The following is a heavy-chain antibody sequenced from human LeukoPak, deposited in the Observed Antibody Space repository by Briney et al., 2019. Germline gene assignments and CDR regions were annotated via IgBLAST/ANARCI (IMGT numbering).Heavy chain of an antibody. Sequence: SETLSLTCTVSGGSISSYYWSCIRQSPGKGLEWIGYIYYSGSTNYNPSLKSRVTISVDTSKNQFSLKLSSVTAADTAVYYCACHYYGSGSYYNPPDYWGQGSLVTVSS. J-gene: IGHJ4*02. D-gene: IGHD3-10*01. V-gene: IGHV4-59*01. CDR1: GGSISSYY. CDR2: IYYSGST. CDR3: ACHYYGSGSYYNPPDY.